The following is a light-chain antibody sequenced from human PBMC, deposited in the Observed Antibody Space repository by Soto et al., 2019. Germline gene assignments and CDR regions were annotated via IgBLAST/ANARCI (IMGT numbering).Light chain of an antibody. CDR2: EVS. CDR3: SAYTTSSTRV. J-gene: IGLJ3*02. CDR1: SSDVGGYKF. Sequence: QSALTQPASVSGSPGQSITISCTGTSSDVGGYKFVSWYQQHPGKAPKLMIYEVSNRPTGVSNRFSGSKSGNTASLTISGRQAEDEADYYGSAYTTSSTRVFGGGTQLT. V-gene: IGLV2-14*01.